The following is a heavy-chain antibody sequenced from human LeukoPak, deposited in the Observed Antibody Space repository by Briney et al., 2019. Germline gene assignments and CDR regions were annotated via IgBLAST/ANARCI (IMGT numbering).Heavy chain of an antibody. J-gene: IGHJ4*02. Sequence: PGGSLRLSCIGTGFTFSSDAMGWVRQAPGKGLEWVSGISGYGGNTYYADSVKGRFTISRDNAKNTLYLQMNSLRAEDTAVYYCARGGGGLGYWGQGTLVTVSS. CDR3: ARGGGGLGY. V-gene: IGHV3-23*01. D-gene: IGHD3-16*01. CDR2: ISGYGGNT. CDR1: GFTFSSDA.